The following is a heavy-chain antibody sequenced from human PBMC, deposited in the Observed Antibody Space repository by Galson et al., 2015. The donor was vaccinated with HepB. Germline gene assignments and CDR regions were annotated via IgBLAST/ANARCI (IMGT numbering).Heavy chain of an antibody. V-gene: IGHV3-15*01. Sequence: SLRLSCAASGFPFNNAWMTWVRQAPGKGLEWVGRIKSKTDGATTDYNAPVKGRFTISRDDSKNRLYLQMDRLKTEDTAVYYCTTDVYYSTYWSWLDPWGQGTLVPVSS. CDR3: TTDVYYSTYWSWLDP. CDR2: IKSKTDGATT. D-gene: IGHD2-8*02. J-gene: IGHJ5*02. CDR1: GFPFNNAW.